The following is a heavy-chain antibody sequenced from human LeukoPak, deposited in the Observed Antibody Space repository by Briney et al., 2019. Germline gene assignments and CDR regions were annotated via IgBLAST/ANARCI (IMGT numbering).Heavy chain of an antibody. J-gene: IGHJ4*02. CDR3: AKDRYSYAFFDY. Sequence: GGSLRLSCAASGFTFSSYGMHWVRQAPGKGLEWVAVISYDGSNKYYADSVKGRFTISRDNSKNTLYLQMNSLRAEDTAVYYCAKDRYSYAFFDYWGQGTLVTVSS. CDR2: ISYDGSNK. V-gene: IGHV3-30*18. CDR1: GFTFSSYG. D-gene: IGHD5-18*01.